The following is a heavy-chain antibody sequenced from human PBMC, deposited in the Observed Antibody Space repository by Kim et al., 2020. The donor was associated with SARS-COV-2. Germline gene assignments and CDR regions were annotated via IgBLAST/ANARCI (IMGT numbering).Heavy chain of an antibody. CDR1: RFNFSNYA. CDR3: AKPYYY. Sequence: GGSLRLSCATTRFNFSNYAMTWVRQAPGKGLEWVSRISESGTNTFYADSVKGRFTISRDNPKNTLYLPMSSLRADDTAVNYCAKPYYY. CDR2: ISESGTNT. J-gene: IGHJ6*01. V-gene: IGHV3-23*01.